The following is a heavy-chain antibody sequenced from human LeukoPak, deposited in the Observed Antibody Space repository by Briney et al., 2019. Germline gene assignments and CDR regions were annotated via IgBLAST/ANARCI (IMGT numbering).Heavy chain of an antibody. V-gene: IGHV3-23*01. J-gene: IGHJ2*01. D-gene: IGHD3-9*01. Sequence: PGGSLRLSCAASGFTFSTYTMSWVRQAPGKGLEWVSAMSGSGDYIYYADSVKGRFTISRDNSKNTLYLQMNSLRAEDTAVYHCAKEVLNYEIPYWYFDLWGRGTLVTVSS. CDR3: AKEVLNYEIPYWYFDL. CDR2: MSGSGDYI. CDR1: GFTFSTYT.